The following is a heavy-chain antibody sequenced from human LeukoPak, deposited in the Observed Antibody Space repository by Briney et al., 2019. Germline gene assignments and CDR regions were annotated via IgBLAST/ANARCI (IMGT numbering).Heavy chain of an antibody. V-gene: IGHV3-23*01. J-gene: IGHJ3*02. CDR1: GFTFSSYA. D-gene: IGHD2-2*02. CDR3: AKDVPGDALPAYDIVVVPAAINAFDI. Sequence: PGGSLRLSCAASGFTFSSYAMSWVRQAPGKGLEWVSAISGSGGSTYYADSVKGRFTISRDNSKNTLYLQMNSLRAEDTAVYYCAKDVPGDALPAYDIVVVPAAINAFDIWGQGTMVTVSS. CDR2: ISGSGGST.